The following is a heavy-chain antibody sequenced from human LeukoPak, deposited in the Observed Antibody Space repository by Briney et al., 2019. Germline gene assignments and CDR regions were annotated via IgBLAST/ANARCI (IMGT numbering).Heavy chain of an antibody. CDR3: ARSHTYYYDSSGYPHYYMDV. Sequence: ASVKVSCKASGGTFSSYAISWVRQAPGQGLEWMGGIIPIFGTANYAQKFQGRVTITADESTSTAYMELSSLRSEDTAVYYCARSHTYYYDSSGYPHYYMDVWGKGITVTISS. CDR2: IIPIFGTA. J-gene: IGHJ6*03. CDR1: GGTFSSYA. D-gene: IGHD3-22*01. V-gene: IGHV1-69*13.